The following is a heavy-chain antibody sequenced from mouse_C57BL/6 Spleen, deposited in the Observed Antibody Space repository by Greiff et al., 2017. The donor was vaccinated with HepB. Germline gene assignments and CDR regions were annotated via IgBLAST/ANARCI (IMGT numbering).Heavy chain of an antibody. CDR2: INPNNGGT. D-gene: IGHD3-2*02. Sequence: VQLQQSGPELVKPGASVKISCKASGYTFTDYYMNWVKQSHGKSLEWIGDINPNNGGTSYNQKFKGKATLTVDKSSSTAYMELRSLTSEDSAVYYCARHQLRPYAMDYWGQGTSVTVSS. CDR1: GYTFTDYY. J-gene: IGHJ4*01. V-gene: IGHV1-26*01. CDR3: ARHQLRPYAMDY.